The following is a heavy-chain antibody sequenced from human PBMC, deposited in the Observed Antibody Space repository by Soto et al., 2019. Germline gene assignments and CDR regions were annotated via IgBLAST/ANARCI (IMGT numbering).Heavy chain of an antibody. J-gene: IGHJ4*02. CDR3: ARASGYVSGWYHDY. CDR1: GGTFSSDA. V-gene: IGHV1-69*13. D-gene: IGHD6-19*01. Sequence: SVKVSCKASGGTFSSDAVSWARQAPGQGLEWMGGLIPILGTTHYAQKFQGRVTITADESTNTAYMELSSLRSDDTAVYYCARASGYVSGWYHDYWGQGTRVTSPQ. CDR2: LIPILGTT.